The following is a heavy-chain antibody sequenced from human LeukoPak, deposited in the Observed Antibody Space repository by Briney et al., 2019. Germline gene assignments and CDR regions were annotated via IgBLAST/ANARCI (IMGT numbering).Heavy chain of an antibody. CDR3: ARARVIPASFDD. J-gene: IGHJ4*02. D-gene: IGHD3-16*02. CDR2: IYTSGRT. Sequence: SETLSLTCTVSGGSITFGSYYWTWIRQPAGKGLEWIGRIYTSGRTFYNPSLKSRVTISMDTSMNQFSLRLNSVTAADTAVYYCARARVIPASFDDWGQGTLVIVSS. V-gene: IGHV4-61*02. CDR1: GGSITFGSYY.